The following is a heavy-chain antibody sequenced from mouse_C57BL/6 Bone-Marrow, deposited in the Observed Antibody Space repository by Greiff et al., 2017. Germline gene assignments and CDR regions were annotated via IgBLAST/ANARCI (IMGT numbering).Heavy chain of an antibody. D-gene: IGHD2-3*01. CDR3: ARERDGYYDAMDY. V-gene: IGHV5-4*01. Sequence: EVKLMESGGGLVKPGGSLKLSCAASGFTFSSYAMSWVRQTPEKRLEWVATISDGGSYTYYPDNVKGRFTISRDNAKNNLYLQMSHLKSEDTAMYYGARERDGYYDAMDYWGQGTSVTVSS. CDR2: ISDGGSYT. J-gene: IGHJ4*01. CDR1: GFTFSSYA.